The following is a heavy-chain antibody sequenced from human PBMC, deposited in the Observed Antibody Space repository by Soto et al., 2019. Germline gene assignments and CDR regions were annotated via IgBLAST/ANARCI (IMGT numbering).Heavy chain of an antibody. CDR3: ARGLGYYDSSGPPEAFDI. CDR1: GYTFTIYY. J-gene: IGHJ3*02. D-gene: IGHD3-22*01. V-gene: IGHV1-46*01. Sequence: ASVKVSCKASGYTFTIYYMHWVLQAPGQGLEWMGIINPSGGSTSYAQKFQGRVTMTRDTSTSTVYMELSSLRSEDTAVYYCARGLGYYDSSGPPEAFDIWGQGTMVTVSS. CDR2: INPSGGST.